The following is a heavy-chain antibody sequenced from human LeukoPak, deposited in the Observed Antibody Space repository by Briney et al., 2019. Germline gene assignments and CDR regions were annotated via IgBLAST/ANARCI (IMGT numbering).Heavy chain of an antibody. CDR1: GFTVSSNY. Sequence: GGSLRLSCAASGFTVSSNYMSWVRQAPGKGLEWVSVIYSGGSTYYADSVKGRFTISRDNSKNTLYLQMNSLRAEDTAVYYCARDSLLGSYYYYYGMDVWGQGTTVTVSS. J-gene: IGHJ6*02. CDR2: IYSGGST. V-gene: IGHV3-53*01. CDR3: ARDSLLGSYYYYYGMDV. D-gene: IGHD7-27*01.